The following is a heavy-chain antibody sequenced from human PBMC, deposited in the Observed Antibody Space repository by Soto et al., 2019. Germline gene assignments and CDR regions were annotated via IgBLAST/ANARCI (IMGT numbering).Heavy chain of an antibody. D-gene: IGHD4-17*01. Sequence: GSGPTLVNPTQTLTLTCTFSGFSLSTSGVGVGWIRQPPGKALEWLALIYWDDDKRYSPSLKSRLTITKDTSKNQVVLTVTNVDPVDTATYYCARETRRFFDYWGQGTLVTVSS. CDR3: ARETRRFFDY. J-gene: IGHJ4*02. CDR2: IYWDDDK. V-gene: IGHV2-5*02. CDR1: GFSLSTSGVG.